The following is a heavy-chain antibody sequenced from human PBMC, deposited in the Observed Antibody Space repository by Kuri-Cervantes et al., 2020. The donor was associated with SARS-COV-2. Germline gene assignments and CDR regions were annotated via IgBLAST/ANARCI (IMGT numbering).Heavy chain of an antibody. Sequence: GGSLRLSCAASGFIFSNFWMNWVRQAPGKGLEWVAKIKEDGSGQYYVDSVKGRFTISRDNAKNTLYLQVNSLRAEDTAVYYCARRYTDVLGFLEWPGKTQYYYYIDVWGKGTTVTVSS. V-gene: IGHV3-7*03. J-gene: IGHJ6*03. CDR2: IKEDGSGQ. CDR1: GFIFSNFW. D-gene: IGHD3-3*01. CDR3: ARRYTDVLGFLEWPGKTQYYYYIDV.